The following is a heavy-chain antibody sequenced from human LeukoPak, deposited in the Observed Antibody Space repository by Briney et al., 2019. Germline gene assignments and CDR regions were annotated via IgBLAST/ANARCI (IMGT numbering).Heavy chain of an antibody. J-gene: IGHJ5*02. Sequence: PSETLSLTCAVYGWSFNDYYWNWVRQPPGKGLEWIGEINARGDTNYNPSLKSRVTISVDSSKNQFSLTLTSMIAADTAIYYCARGQVPAARSYSWFDPWGQGTLVTVSS. CDR2: INARGDT. V-gene: IGHV4-34*01. D-gene: IGHD2-2*01. CDR3: ARGQVPAARSYSWFDP. CDR1: GWSFNDYY.